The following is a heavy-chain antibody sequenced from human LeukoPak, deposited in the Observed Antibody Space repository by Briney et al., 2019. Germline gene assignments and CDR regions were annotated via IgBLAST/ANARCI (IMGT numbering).Heavy chain of an antibody. V-gene: IGHV4-38-2*02. D-gene: IGHD4-17*01. CDR2: IYHSGNT. CDR1: GYSISSGYY. CDR3: ARDNGATYYYYYMDV. Sequence: SETLSLTCTVSGYSISSGYYWGWIRQPPGKGLEGIGSIYHSGNTYYNPSLKSRVTISVDTSKTQFSLKLRSVTAADTAVYYCARDNGATYYYYYMDVWGKGTTVTVSS. J-gene: IGHJ6*03.